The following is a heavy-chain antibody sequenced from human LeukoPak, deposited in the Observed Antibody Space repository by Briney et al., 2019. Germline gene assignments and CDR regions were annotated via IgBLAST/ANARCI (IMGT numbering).Heavy chain of an antibody. CDR1: GGSIGSYY. V-gene: IGHV4-4*07. Sequence: PSETLSLTCTVSGGSIGSYYWSWLRQPAGKGLEWIGRIYTSGSTTFNPSLKSRVTMSVDTSKNQFSLKLSSVTAADTAVYYCARGASSGYYHYFDYWGQGTLVTVSS. D-gene: IGHD3-22*01. CDR2: IYTSGST. CDR3: ARGASSGYYHYFDY. J-gene: IGHJ4*02.